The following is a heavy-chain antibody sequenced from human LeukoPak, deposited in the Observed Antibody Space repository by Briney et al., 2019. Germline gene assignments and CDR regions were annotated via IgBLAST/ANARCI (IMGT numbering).Heavy chain of an antibody. D-gene: IGHD4-11*01. J-gene: IGHJ4*02. CDR3: AADLPYSNYGPLDY. Sequence: VASVKVSCKASGFTFTNSAVQWVRQARGQRLEWLGWIVVGSGNTNYAQKFQERVTITGDMSTNTAYLELSSLRSEDTAVYYCAADLPYSNYGPLDYWGQGTLVTVSS. CDR1: GFTFTNSA. V-gene: IGHV1-58*01. CDR2: IVVGSGNT.